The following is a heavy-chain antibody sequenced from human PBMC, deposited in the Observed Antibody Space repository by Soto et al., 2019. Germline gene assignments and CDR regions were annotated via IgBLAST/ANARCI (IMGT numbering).Heavy chain of an antibody. Sequence: GGSLRLSCAASGFTFSNYDMHWVRQATGKGLEWVSTISTAGNTYSPGSVKGRFTISRENAKNSSYLQMNSLRVDDTAVYYCARGRDSGLYYFDYWGQGTLVTVSS. CDR3: ARGRDSGLYYFDY. J-gene: IGHJ4*02. CDR2: ISTAGNT. CDR1: GFTFSNYD. D-gene: IGHD2-21*01. V-gene: IGHV3-13*01.